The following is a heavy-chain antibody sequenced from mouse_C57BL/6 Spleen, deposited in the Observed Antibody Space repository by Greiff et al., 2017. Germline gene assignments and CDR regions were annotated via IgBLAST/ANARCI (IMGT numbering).Heavy chain of an antibody. V-gene: IGHV1-72*01. CDR2: IDPNRGGT. D-gene: IGHD1-1*01. J-gene: IGHJ2*01. CDR3: ARRDYSYYFDY. Sequence: VQLQQPGAALVKPGASVKLSCKASGYTFTSYWMHWVKQRPGRGLEWIGRIDPNRGGTKYNEKFKSKATLTVDKPSSTAYMQLSSLTSEDSAVYYCARRDYSYYFDYWGQGTTLTVAS. CDR1: GYTFTSYW.